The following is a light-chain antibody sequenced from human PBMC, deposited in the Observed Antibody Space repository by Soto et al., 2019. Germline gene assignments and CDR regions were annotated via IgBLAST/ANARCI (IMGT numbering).Light chain of an antibody. V-gene: IGKV1-17*01. J-gene: IGKJ1*01. CDR3: LQHKSYPWT. CDR1: QDIRNH. Sequence: DIQMTQSPSSLSASVGDRVTIACRASQDIRNHLGWYQQKPGKAPKRLIYAASSLQSGVPSRFSGSGSGTEFTLTISSLQPEDFATYYCLQHKSYPWTFGQGTKVEIK. CDR2: AAS.